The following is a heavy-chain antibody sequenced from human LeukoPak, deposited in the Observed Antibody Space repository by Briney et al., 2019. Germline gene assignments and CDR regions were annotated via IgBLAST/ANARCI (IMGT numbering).Heavy chain of an antibody. D-gene: IGHD6-19*01. J-gene: IGHJ2*01. V-gene: IGHV3-30*02. CDR3: ARLVVAGHWYFDL. CDR1: GFTFSSYG. Sequence: PGGSLRLSCAASGFTFSSYGMHWVRQAPGKGLEWVAFIRYDGSNKYYADSVKGRFTISRDNSKNTLYLQMNSLRAEDTAVYYCARLVVAGHWYFDLWGRGTLVTVSS. CDR2: IRYDGSNK.